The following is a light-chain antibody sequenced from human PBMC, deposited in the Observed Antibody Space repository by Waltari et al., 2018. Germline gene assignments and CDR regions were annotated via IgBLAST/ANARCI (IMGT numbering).Light chain of an antibody. V-gene: IGLV1-40*01. CDR3: QSYDTSLSVV. CDR1: GSNIGAGHD. CDR2: GSS. J-gene: IGLJ3*02. Sequence: QSVLTQPPSVSGAPGQRVTIPCTGSGSNIGAGHDVPWYQQLPRAAPKLLIYGSSTRPLGVPDRFFGSTSGTSASLAITGLRAEDEADYYCQSYDTSLSVVFGGGTKLTVL.